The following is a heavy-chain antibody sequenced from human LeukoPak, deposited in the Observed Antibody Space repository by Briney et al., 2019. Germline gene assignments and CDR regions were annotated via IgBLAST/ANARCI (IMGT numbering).Heavy chain of an antibody. CDR2: INPDGSTT. Sequence: GESLRLSCAASGFTFSRYWIHWVRQGPGKGLEWVSRINPDGSTTTYADSVKGRFTISRDNAKNTLYLQMNSLRAEDTAVYYCAKDMGSGRYYADYYYMDVWGKGTTVTVSS. CDR3: AKDMGSGRYYADYYYMDV. V-gene: IGHV3-74*01. J-gene: IGHJ6*03. D-gene: IGHD1-26*01. CDR1: GFTFSRYW.